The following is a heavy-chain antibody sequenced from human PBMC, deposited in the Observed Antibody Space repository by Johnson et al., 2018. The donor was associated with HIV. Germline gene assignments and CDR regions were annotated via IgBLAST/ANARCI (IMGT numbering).Heavy chain of an antibody. CDR1: GFTFSSYA. Sequence: QVQLVESGGGVVQPGRSLRLSCAASGFTFSSYAMHWVRQAPGKGLEWVAVISYDGSNKYYADSVKCRFTISRDNSKNTLYLQMNSLRAEDTAVYYCARGGARSSGYYSAFDIWGQGTMVTVSS. V-gene: IGHV3-30-3*01. CDR2: ISYDGSNK. CDR3: ARGGARSSGYYSAFDI. J-gene: IGHJ3*02. D-gene: IGHD3-22*01.